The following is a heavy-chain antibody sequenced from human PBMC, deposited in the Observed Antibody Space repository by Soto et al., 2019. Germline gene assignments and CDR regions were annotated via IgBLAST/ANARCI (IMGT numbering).Heavy chain of an antibody. CDR1: GGSMTSSNW. Sequence: QVQLQESGPGLVKPSGTLSLTCTVSGGSMTSSNWWNWVRQSPGKGLEWIGEAHHSGRTNYNPALKSRVTLSVDKSTNHFSLKFSSVTAADTAVYYCARSEATGLDYWGQGTLGTVAS. CDR2: AHHSGRT. CDR3: ARSEATGLDY. J-gene: IGHJ4*02. V-gene: IGHV4-4*02. D-gene: IGHD1-26*01.